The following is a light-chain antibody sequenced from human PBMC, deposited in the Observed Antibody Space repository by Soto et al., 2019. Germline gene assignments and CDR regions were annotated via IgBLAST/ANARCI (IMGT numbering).Light chain of an antibody. CDR1: QGIGTY. J-gene: IGKJ3*01. V-gene: IGKV1-9*01. Sequence: GDRVTVTCRASQGIGTYLVWYQQKSGKAPTVLIYASSTLQTGVPSRFSGSGSGTDFSLTISSLHPEDVATYYCQQVDSYPRTFGPGTKVDIK. CDR3: QQVDSYPRT. CDR2: ASS.